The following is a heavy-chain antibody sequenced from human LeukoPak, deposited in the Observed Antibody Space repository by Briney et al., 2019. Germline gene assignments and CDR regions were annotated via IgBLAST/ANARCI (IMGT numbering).Heavy chain of an antibody. Sequence: SETLSLTCTVSGGSISSYYWSWIRQPAGKGLEWIGRIYTSGSTNYNPSLKSRVTISVDKSKNQFSLKLSSVTAADTAVYYCARVGGDDSTGHYSVDYWGQGTLVTVSS. D-gene: IGHD3-22*01. V-gene: IGHV4-4*07. J-gene: IGHJ4*02. CDR2: IYTSGST. CDR3: ARVGGDDSTGHYSVDY. CDR1: GGSISSYY.